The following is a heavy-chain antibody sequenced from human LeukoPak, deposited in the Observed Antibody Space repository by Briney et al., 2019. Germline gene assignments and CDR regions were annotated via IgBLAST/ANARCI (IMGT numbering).Heavy chain of an antibody. Sequence: GASVKVSCEASGHSFTSYYVHWVRQAPGQGLEWMGWINPNTGPTYYTQKFQGRVTMTRDTSISTAYMELSGLRSDDTAVYYCARPSPYSLNQPLNCLDPWGQGTLITVSS. CDR1: GHSFTSYY. CDR3: ARPSPYSLNQPLNCLDP. D-gene: IGHD1-26*01. J-gene: IGHJ5*02. CDR2: INPNTGPT. V-gene: IGHV1-2*02.